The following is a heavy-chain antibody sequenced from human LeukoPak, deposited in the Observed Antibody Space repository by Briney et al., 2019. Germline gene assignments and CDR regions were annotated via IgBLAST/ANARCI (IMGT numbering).Heavy chain of an antibody. D-gene: IGHD2-15*01. CDR2: INPNNGNT. V-gene: IGHV1-18*04. CDR3: ARDVGQYCSGGSCYPLDY. Sequence: ASVKVSCKTSGYTFTSYGISWVRQAPGQGLEWMGWINPNNGNTDYAQRLRGRLTVTKDTSTSTAYMELRSLRSDDTALYYCARDVGQYCSGGSCYPLDYWGQGTLVTVSS. CDR1: GYTFTSYG. J-gene: IGHJ4*02.